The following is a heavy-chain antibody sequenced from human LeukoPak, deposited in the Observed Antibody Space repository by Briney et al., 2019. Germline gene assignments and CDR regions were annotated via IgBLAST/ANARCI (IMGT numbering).Heavy chain of an antibody. Sequence: GGSLRLSCAASGFSFSSYSMTWVRQAPGKGLECVSSISGSSTYIYYADSVKGRFSISKDNAKNSLYLQMNSLRVEDTAVYYCVPLNWNPPGDFDRWGQGTLVTVSS. J-gene: IGHJ4*02. V-gene: IGHV3-21*01. CDR1: GFSFSSYS. CDR3: VPLNWNPPGDFDR. D-gene: IGHD1-20*01. CDR2: ISGSSTYI.